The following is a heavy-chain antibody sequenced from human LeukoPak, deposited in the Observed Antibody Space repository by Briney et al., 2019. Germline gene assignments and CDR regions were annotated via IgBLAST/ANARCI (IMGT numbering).Heavy chain of an antibody. V-gene: IGHV3-74*01. J-gene: IGHJ3*02. CDR1: GFTFSSYW. CDR2: IKSDGSST. Sequence: GGSLRLSCAASGFTFSSYWMHWVRQGPGKGLVWVSRIKSDGSSTSYADSVKGRFTISRDNSKNTLYLQMNSLRAEDTAVYYCARARSSYGYGDAFDIWGQGTMVTVSS. D-gene: IGHD5-18*01. CDR3: ARARSSYGYGDAFDI.